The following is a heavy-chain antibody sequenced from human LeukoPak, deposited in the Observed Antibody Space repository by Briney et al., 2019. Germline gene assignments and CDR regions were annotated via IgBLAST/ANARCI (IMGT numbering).Heavy chain of an antibody. CDR2: IWYDGSNK. J-gene: IGHJ4*02. CDR3: AKDLGYSSSWYLLDY. CDR1: GFTFSSYG. Sequence: GGSLRLSCAASGFTFSSYGMRWVCQAPGKGLEWVAVIWYDGSNKYYADSVKGRFTISRDNSKNTLYLQMNSLRAEDTAVYYCAKDLGYSSSWYLLDYWGQGTLVTVSS. V-gene: IGHV3-33*06. D-gene: IGHD6-13*01.